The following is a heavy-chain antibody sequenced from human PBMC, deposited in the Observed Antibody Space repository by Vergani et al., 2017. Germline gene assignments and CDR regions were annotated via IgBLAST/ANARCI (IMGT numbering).Heavy chain of an antibody. V-gene: IGHV3-48*01. Sequence: QLVEPGGGWVQPGGSLRLSCVVSGFDFSSYIMNWVRQAPGKGLEWVSFVSTGTKSQSYAESVKGRFTISRDNSKNMLYLQMNSLRAEDTAVYYCARLSYDTTPYLQGGYDCWGQGTLVSVSS. CDR2: VSTGTKSQ. D-gene: IGHD3-22*01. J-gene: IGHJ4*02. CDR3: ARLSYDTTPYLQGGYDC. CDR1: GFDFSSYI.